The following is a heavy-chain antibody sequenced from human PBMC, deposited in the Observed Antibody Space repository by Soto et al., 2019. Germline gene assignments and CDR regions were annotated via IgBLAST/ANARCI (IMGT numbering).Heavy chain of an antibody. V-gene: IGHV3-23*01. D-gene: IGHD3-3*01. CDR3: AKDQAFFCTLPAY. CDR1: GFTFSNYV. Sequence: PGGSLRLSCAASGFTFSNYVMSWVRQAPGKGLEWVSSISGSGSSTYNGDSVKGRFTISRDSSENTLYLQMNSLRAEDTAIYYWAKDQAFFCTLPAYWGQGTLVTVPS. CDR2: ISGSGSST. J-gene: IGHJ4*02.